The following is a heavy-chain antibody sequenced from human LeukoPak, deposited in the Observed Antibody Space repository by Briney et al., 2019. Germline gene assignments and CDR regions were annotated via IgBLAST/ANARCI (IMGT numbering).Heavy chain of an antibody. Sequence: GGSLRISCAASGFTFKNYGMNWVRQAPGKGLEWVSSISSGATYIDNADSVKGRFTISRDNAKNSLYLEMNSLRAEDTAVYYCARSKGGAQREYGMDVWGQGTTVTVSS. CDR1: GFTFKNYG. J-gene: IGHJ6*02. CDR3: ARSKGGAQREYGMDV. D-gene: IGHD1-1*01. V-gene: IGHV3-21*06. CDR2: ISSGATYI.